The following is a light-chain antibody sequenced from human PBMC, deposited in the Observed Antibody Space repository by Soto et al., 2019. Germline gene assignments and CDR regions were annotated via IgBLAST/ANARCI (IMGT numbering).Light chain of an antibody. V-gene: IGLV1-51*01. CDR2: DNN. J-gene: IGLJ2*01. CDR1: SXNIGNNF. Sequence: QSVLTQPLSVSAAPGQKVTISCSGSSXNIGNNFVSWYQQLPGTAPKLLIYDNNKRPSGIPDRFSGSKSGTSATLGITGLQSGDEADYYCATWESSLSIGVFGGGTK. CDR3: ATWESSLSIGV.